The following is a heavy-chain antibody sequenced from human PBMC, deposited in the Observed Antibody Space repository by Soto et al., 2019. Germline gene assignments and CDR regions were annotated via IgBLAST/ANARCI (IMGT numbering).Heavy chain of an antibody. CDR2: ISSDSRTI. CDR1: GFSLSDYA. V-gene: IGHV3-48*04. CDR3: ARIKLVEWFFINVDVYDMDV. J-gene: IGHJ6*02. D-gene: IGHD3-3*01. Sequence: GGSLRLSCVASGFSLSDYAVNWVRQAPGNGLEWVSFISSDSRTIYYADSVEGRFTVSRDNARNSVSLQMDSLRGEDAAVYYCARIKLVEWFFINVDVYDMDVWGQGTPVTVSS.